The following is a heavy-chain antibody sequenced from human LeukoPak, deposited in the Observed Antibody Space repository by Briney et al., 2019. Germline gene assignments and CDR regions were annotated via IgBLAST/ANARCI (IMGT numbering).Heavy chain of an antibody. Sequence: SETLSLTCAVYGGSFSGYYWSWIRQPPGKGLEWIGEINHSGSTNYNPSLKSRVTISVDTSKNQFSLKLSSVTAADTAVYYCARLPKRGYSYGLIVAFDIWGQGTMATVSS. V-gene: IGHV4-34*01. J-gene: IGHJ3*02. D-gene: IGHD5-18*01. CDR3: ARLPKRGYSYGLIVAFDI. CDR2: INHSGST. CDR1: GGSFSGYY.